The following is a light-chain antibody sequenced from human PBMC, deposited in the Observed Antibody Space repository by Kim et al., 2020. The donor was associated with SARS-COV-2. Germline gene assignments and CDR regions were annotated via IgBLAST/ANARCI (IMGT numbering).Light chain of an antibody. J-gene: IGKJ4*01. CDR1: QSVSSSY. Sequence: EIVLTQSPGTLSLSPGERATLSCRASQSVSSSYLAWYQQKPGQAPRLLIYGASSRATGIPDRFSGSGSGTDFTLTISRLEAEDFAVYYCQQYGSSPVTFGGGAKLEI. V-gene: IGKV3-20*01. CDR2: GAS. CDR3: QQYGSSPVT.